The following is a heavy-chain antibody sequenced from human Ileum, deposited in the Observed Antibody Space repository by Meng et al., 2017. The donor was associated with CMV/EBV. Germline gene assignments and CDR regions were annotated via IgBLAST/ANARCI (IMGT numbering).Heavy chain of an antibody. V-gene: IGHV3-21*01. CDR1: GFNFPGYS. CDR3: ARDNDHSNTY. CDR2: ITSGATVK. J-gene: IGHJ4*02. Sequence: GESLKISCAASGFNFPGYSMNWVRQAPGKGLEWVASITSGATVKHYADSVQGRFTISRDNTKNSLYLQMDSLRAEDTAVYYCARDNDHSNTYWGQGTLVTVSS. D-gene: IGHD4-11*01.